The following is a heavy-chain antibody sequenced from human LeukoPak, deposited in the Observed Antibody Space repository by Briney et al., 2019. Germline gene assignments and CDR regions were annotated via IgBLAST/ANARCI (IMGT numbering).Heavy chain of an antibody. CDR2: VSGSGGET. Sequence: GGSLRLSCAASGFTFANYAMSWVRQAPGKGLEWVSSVSGSGGETHSTDSVKGRFTISRDNSKGTLYLQLSSLRAEDTAVYYCTTWIQLWFTFDYWGQGTLVTVSS. CDR3: TTWIQLWFTFDY. V-gene: IGHV3-23*01. CDR1: GFTFANYA. D-gene: IGHD5-18*01. J-gene: IGHJ4*02.